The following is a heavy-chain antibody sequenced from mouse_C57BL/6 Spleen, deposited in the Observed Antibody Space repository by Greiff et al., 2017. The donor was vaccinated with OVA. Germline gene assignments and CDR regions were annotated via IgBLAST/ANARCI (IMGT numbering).Heavy chain of an antibody. V-gene: IGHV8-12*01. J-gene: IGHJ4*01. CDR1: GFSLSTSGMG. CDR3: SRRALLGLYAMDY. CDR2: IYWVDDK. Sequence: QVTLKVSGPGILQFSQTLSLTCSFSGFSLSTSGMGVSWIRQPSGKGLEWLAHIYWVDDKRYNPSLKRRLTTSKDTSRNQVFLKSTSVDTADTATYYCSRRALLGLYAMDYWGQGTSVTVSS. D-gene: IGHD2-1*01.